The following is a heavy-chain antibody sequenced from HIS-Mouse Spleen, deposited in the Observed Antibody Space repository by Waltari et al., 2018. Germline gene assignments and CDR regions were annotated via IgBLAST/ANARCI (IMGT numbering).Heavy chain of an antibody. J-gene: IGHJ2*01. Sequence: QLQLQESGPGLVKPSETLSLTCTVPGCSISRSSYSWGWIRQPPGKGLEWIGSIYYSGSTYYNPSLKSRVTISVDTSKNQFSLKLSSVTAADTAVYYCAREIPYSSSWYDWYFDLWGRGTLVTVSS. CDR3: AREIPYSSSWYDWYFDL. D-gene: IGHD6-13*01. V-gene: IGHV4-39*07. CDR1: GCSISRSSYS. CDR2: IYYSGST.